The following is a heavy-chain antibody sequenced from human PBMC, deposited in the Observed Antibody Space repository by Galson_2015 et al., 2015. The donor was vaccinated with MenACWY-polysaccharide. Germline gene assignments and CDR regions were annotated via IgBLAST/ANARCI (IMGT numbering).Heavy chain of an antibody. V-gene: IGHV3-23*01. D-gene: IGHD3-3*01. CDR1: GFSFSANG. CDR2: SGSGGGL. Sequence: SLRLSCAASGFSFSANGMNWVRQAPGRGLEWVSGSGSGGGLYYADSVKGRFTVSRDNSKNTLYLQMNSLRAEDTAVYYCAKDSTDFWSVAGRFDHWGQGTLVTVSS. CDR3: AKDSTDFWSVAGRFDH. J-gene: IGHJ5*02.